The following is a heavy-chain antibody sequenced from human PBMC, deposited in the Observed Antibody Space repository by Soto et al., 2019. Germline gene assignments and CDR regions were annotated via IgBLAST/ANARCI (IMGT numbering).Heavy chain of an antibody. J-gene: IGHJ4*02. CDR2: IIPTLGIA. CDR3: ANPPRY. V-gene: IGHV1-69*02. Sequence: QVQLVQSGAEVKKPGSSVKVSCKASGGTFSSYTVSWVRQAPGQGLEWMGRIIPTLGIANYAQKFQGRVTITADKSTGTAYMELGSLRFEDTAVYYCANPPRYWGQGTLVTVSS. CDR1: GGTFSSYT.